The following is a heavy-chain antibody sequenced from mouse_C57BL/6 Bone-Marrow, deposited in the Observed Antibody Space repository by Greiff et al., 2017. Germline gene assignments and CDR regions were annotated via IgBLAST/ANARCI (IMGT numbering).Heavy chain of an antibody. V-gene: IGHV5-6*01. CDR2: ISSGGSYT. CDR1: GFTFSSYG. CDR3: ARHCCDCGFAY. J-gene: IGHJ3*01. Sequence: EVQRVESGGDLVKPGGSLKLSCAASGFTFSSYGMSWVRQTPDKRLEWVATISSGGSYTYYPDSVKGRFTISRDNAKNTLYLQMSSLKSADTAMYFCARHCCDCGFAYWGQGTLVTVSA.